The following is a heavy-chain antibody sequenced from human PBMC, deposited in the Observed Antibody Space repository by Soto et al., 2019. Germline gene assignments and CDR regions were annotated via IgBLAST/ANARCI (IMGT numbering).Heavy chain of an antibody. CDR3: ATDLMTRGGYCSSTSCQRPGFDP. V-gene: IGHV1-24*01. D-gene: IGHD2-2*01. J-gene: IGHJ5*02. CDR2: FDPEDGET. CDR1: GYTLTELS. Sequence: ASVKVSCKVSGYTLTELSMHWVRQAPGKGLEWMGGFDPEDGETIYAQKFQGRVTMTEDTSTDTAYMELSSLGSEDTAVYYCATDLMTRGGYCSSTSCQRPGFDPWGQGTLVTVSS.